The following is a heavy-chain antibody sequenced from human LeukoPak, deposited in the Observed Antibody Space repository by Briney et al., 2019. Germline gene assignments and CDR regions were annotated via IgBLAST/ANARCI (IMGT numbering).Heavy chain of an antibody. D-gene: IGHD5-18*01. V-gene: IGHV3-48*04. CDR1: GFTFSNAW. CDR3: ARDGYSYGHDAFDI. CDR2: ISNSGNNI. J-gene: IGHJ3*02. Sequence: PGGSLRLSCAASGFTFSNAWMNWVRQAPGKGLEWVSYISNSGNNIYYADSVKGRFTISRDNAKNSLYLQMNSLRAEDTAAYYCARDGYSYGHDAFDIWGQGTMVTVSS.